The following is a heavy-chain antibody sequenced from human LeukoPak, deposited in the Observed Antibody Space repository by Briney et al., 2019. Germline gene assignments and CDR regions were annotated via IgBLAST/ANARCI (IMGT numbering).Heavy chain of an antibody. CDR1: DGSIKSYY. V-gene: IGHV4-59*01. CDR2: IYYNGNT. J-gene: IGHJ6*02. Sequence: AETLSLTCSVSDGSIKSYYWNWIRRPPGKGLEWIGYIYYNGNTNYSPSLKSRVTMSVDTSKNLFSLKVSSVTAADTAVYYCARGRSNYYGMDVWGQGTTVTVSS. CDR3: ARGRSNYYGMDV. D-gene: IGHD1-26*01.